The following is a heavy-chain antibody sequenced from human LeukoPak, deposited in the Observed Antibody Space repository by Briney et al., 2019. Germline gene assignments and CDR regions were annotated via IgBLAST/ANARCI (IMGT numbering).Heavy chain of an antibody. J-gene: IGHJ4*02. CDR1: GGSISSRSYY. Sequence: SETLSLTCTVSGGSISSRSYYWGWIRQPPGKGLEWIGSIYYSGSTYYNPSLKSRVTISVDTSKNQFSLKLSSATAADTAVYYCARLYCSSGICYLDYWGQGNLATVSS. CDR3: ARLYCSSGICYLDY. CDR2: IYYSGST. V-gene: IGHV4-39*01. D-gene: IGHD2-15*01.